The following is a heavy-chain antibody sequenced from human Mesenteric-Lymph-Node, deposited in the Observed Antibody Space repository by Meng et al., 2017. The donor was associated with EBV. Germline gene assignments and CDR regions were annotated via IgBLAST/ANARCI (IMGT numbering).Heavy chain of an antibody. J-gene: IGHJ4*02. V-gene: IGHV4-4*02. CDR1: GDSIISTDTW. CDR3: ARGSHYTWDV. D-gene: IGHD3-16*01. Sequence: VHLQESGPGLVKPSGTLSLTCGVSGDSIISTDTWWSWVRQPPGKGLEWIGEIFHAGNTNYNPSLKSQVTMSVDTSKNQFSLNLSSVTAADSAVYYCARGSHYTWDVWGQGTLVTVSS. CDR2: IFHAGNT.